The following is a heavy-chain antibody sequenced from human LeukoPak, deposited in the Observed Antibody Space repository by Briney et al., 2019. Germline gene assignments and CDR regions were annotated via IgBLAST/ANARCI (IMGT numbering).Heavy chain of an antibody. CDR2: IYSGGTT. CDR1: GFIVSSNY. J-gene: IGHJ5*02. D-gene: IGHD3-16*01. Sequence: GGSLRLSCAASGFIVSSNYMSWVRQAPGKGLEWVSVIYSGGTTSYADSVKGRFAISRDNSKNTLYLQMNSLRAEDTAVYYCARGIPFGGWLDPWGQGTLVTVSS. CDR3: ARGIPFGGWLDP. V-gene: IGHV3-66*01.